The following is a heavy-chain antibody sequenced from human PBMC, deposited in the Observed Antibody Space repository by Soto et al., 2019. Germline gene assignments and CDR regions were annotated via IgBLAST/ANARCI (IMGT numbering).Heavy chain of an antibody. CDR3: AKDENVGPYYFDY. J-gene: IGHJ4*02. Sequence: PGGSLRLSCAASGFTFSSYAMSWVRQAPGKGLEWVSAISGSGGSTYYADSVKGRFTISRDNSKKTLYLQMNSLRAEDTAVYYCAKDENVGPYYFDYWGQGTLVTVSS. D-gene: IGHD1-1*01. CDR1: GFTFSSYA. CDR2: ISGSGGST. V-gene: IGHV3-23*01.